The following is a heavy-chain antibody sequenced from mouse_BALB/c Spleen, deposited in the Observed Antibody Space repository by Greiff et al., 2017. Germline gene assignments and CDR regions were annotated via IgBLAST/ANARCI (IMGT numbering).Heavy chain of an antibody. J-gene: IGHJ2*01. CDR2: IYPGDGGT. CDR1: GYAFSSYW. Sequence: VQLQQSGAELVRPGSSVKISCKASGYAFSSYWMNWVEQRPGQGLAWIGQIYPGDGGTNYNGKFTGKATLTADKSSSTAYMQRSSLASEDTAVYFCAREAEADDWGEGTTLTVSS. V-gene: IGHV1-80*01. CDR3: AREAEADD.